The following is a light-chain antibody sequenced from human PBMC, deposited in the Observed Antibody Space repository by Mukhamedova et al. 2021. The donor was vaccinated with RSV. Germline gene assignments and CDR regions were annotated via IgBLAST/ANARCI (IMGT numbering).Light chain of an antibody. J-gene: IGLJ2*01. CDR3: LAWDSSTAV. Sequence: PVLVIHQHSKRPSGIPERFSGSTSGNTATLTISGTQATDEADYYCLAWDSSTAVFGGGTKLTVL. CDR2: QHS. V-gene: IGLV3-1*01.